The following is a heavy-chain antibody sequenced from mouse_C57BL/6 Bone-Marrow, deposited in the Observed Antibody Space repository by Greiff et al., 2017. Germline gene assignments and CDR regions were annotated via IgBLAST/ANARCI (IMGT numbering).Heavy chain of an antibody. V-gene: IGHV5-15*04. Sequence: EVKLVESGGGLVQPGGSLKLSCAASGFTFSHYGMAWVRQAPRKGPEWVAFISNLAYSIYYADTVTGRFTISRENAKHTLYLEMSSLRSEDTAMYYCARRWDYDDYYAMDYWGQGTSVTVSS. CDR3: ARRWDYDDYYAMDY. D-gene: IGHD2-4*01. CDR1: GFTFSHYG. J-gene: IGHJ4*01. CDR2: ISNLAYSI.